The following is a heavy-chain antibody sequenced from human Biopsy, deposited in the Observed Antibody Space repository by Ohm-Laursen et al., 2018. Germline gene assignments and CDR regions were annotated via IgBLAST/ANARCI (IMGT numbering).Heavy chain of an antibody. D-gene: IGHD3-22*01. V-gene: IGHV4-59*01. CDR2: IYYTGNT. CDR3: ARDRGYYSDRTVPGYFDL. Sequence: TLSLTCTVSGDSISTYYWSWIRQPPGKGLQWIGYIYYTGNTDYNPSLQGRVTISVDTSKNHFSLRLRSMTPADTAMYYCARDRGYYSDRTVPGYFDLWGRGTLVTVSS. J-gene: IGHJ2*01. CDR1: GDSISTYY.